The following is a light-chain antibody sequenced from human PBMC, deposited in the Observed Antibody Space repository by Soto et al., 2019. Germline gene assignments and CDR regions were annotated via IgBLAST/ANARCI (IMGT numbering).Light chain of an antibody. J-gene: IGKJ4*01. V-gene: IGKV3-20*01. Sequence: EMVLTQTPGTLSLSPGERATLSCRASQSVSSSYLAWFQKKPGQAPRLLIYGASSRATGIPDRFSGSGSGTDFSLTISRLEPEDFVVYYCQQYGSSPLTFGGGTKVDIK. CDR2: GAS. CDR1: QSVSSSY. CDR3: QQYGSSPLT.